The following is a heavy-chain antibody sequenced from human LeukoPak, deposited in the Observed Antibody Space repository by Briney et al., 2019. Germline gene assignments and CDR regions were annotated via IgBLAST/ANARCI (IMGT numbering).Heavy chain of an antibody. Sequence: GGSLRLSCAASGFTFSNYEMHWVRQAPGKGLEWVSYISSSGSDIYYADSVKGRFAISRDNAKNSLYLHMNSLRAEDTAVYYCARDYGGSSPFDYWGQGTLVTVSS. CDR2: ISSSGSDI. CDR1: GFTFSNYE. V-gene: IGHV3-48*03. CDR3: ARDYGGSSPFDY. J-gene: IGHJ4*02. D-gene: IGHD4-23*01.